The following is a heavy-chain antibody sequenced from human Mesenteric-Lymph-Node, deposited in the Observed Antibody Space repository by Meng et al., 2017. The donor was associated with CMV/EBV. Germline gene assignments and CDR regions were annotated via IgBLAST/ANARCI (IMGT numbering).Heavy chain of an antibody. V-gene: IGHV3-53*01. CDR2: IYSGGST. CDR1: GFIVSSNY. Sequence: GGSLRPSCAASGFIVSSNYMTWVRQAPGKGLEWVSVIYSGGSTYYADSVRGRFTISRDNSKNTLYLQMNSLRAEDTAVYYCARDGFIVGTTTSVPGYWGQGTLVTVSS. D-gene: IGHD1-26*01. CDR3: ARDGFIVGTTTSVPGY. J-gene: IGHJ4*02.